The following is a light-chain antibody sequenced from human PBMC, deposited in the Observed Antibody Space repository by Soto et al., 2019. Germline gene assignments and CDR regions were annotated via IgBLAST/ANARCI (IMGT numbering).Light chain of an antibody. J-gene: IGKJ4*01. Sequence: DIQMTQSPSSVSASVGDRVTITFRASQGISDWLAWYQQKPGKAPKLLIYAASTLQSGVPSRFSGSGSGTGFTLTISSLQPEDFATYYCQQANSFPLTFGGGTKVDIK. V-gene: IGKV1-12*01. CDR3: QQANSFPLT. CDR1: QGISDW. CDR2: AAS.